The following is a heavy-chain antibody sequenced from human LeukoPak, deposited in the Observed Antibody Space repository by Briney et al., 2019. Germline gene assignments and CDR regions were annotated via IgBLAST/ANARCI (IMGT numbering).Heavy chain of an antibody. CDR2: IRNKANSYII. Sequence: QSGGSLRLSGAASGFTFSDHSMDWVRQAPGKGLEWVGRIRNKANSYIIEDAASVRGRFTISRDDSKNSLFLQMNSLRAEDTAVYYCARAVGPFDIWGQGTIVIVSS. CDR1: GFTFSDHS. V-gene: IGHV3-72*01. CDR3: ARAVGPFDI. J-gene: IGHJ3*02.